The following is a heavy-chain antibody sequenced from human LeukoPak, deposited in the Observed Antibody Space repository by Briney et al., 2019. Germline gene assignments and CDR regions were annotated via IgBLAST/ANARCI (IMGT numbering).Heavy chain of an antibody. CDR3: ARGGACGGDCYSPDAAFDI. V-gene: IGHV3-23*01. CDR2: ISGSGGST. J-gene: IGHJ3*02. D-gene: IGHD2-21*02. Sequence: GGSLRLSCAASGFTFSSYAMSWVRQAPGKGLEWVSAISGSGGSTYYADSVKGRFTISRDNSKNTLYLQMNSLRAEDTAVYYCARGGACGGDCYSPDAAFDIWGQGTMVAVSS. CDR1: GFTFSSYA.